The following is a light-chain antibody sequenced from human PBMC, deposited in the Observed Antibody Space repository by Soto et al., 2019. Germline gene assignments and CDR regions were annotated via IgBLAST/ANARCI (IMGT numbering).Light chain of an antibody. CDR1: QSVLYSSNNKNY. J-gene: IGKJ1*01. CDR3: QQYYSTLTWT. V-gene: IGKV4-1*01. CDR2: WAS. Sequence: DIVMTQSPDSLAVSLGERATINCKSSQSVLYSSNNKNYIAWYQQKQGQPPKLLIYWASTRESGVPDRFSGSGPGTDFTLTIRSLQAEDVAVYSCQQYYSTLTWTFGQGTKVEIK.